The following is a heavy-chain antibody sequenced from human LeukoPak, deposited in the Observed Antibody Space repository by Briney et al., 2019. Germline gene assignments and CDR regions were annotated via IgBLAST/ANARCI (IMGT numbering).Heavy chain of an antibody. D-gene: IGHD1-14*01. CDR2: TSGSGGST. J-gene: IGHJ4*02. CDR1: GLTFNSYG. CDR3: AKGHSAHGTGFDC. Sequence: GGSLRLSCAASGLTFNSYGMSGVRQAPGKGLEWVSGTSGSGGSTYYADSVKGRFTISRDNSKNTLYLQMNSLRVEDTAVYYCAKGHSAHGTGFDCWGQGTLVAVSS. V-gene: IGHV3-23*01.